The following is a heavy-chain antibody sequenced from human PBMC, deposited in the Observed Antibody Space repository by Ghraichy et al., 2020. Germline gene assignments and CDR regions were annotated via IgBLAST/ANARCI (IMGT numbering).Heavy chain of an antibody. Sequence: GESLNISCAASGFTFTNYWMTWVRQAPVKGLEWVANIKEDGSVKYYVDSVKGRFTISRDNAKNSLFLQMSSLRVEDTAVYYCVIGEANWVHWGQGTLVTVSS. D-gene: IGHD7-27*01. V-gene: IGHV3-7*01. CDR3: VIGEANWVH. CDR1: GFTFTNYW. J-gene: IGHJ4*02. CDR2: IKEDGSVK.